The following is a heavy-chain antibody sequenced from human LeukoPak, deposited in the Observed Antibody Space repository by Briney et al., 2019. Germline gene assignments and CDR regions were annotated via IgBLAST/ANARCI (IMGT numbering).Heavy chain of an antibody. CDR3: ARAMDGWFDP. D-gene: IGHD3/OR15-3a*01. J-gene: IGHJ5*02. V-gene: IGHV3-48*02. Sequence: PGGSLRLSCADSGFTFSSYAMSWVRQAPGKGLEWVSYISIGSSTRYYADSVKGRFTISRDNAKNSLYLQMNSLRDEDTAVYYCARAMDGWFDPWGQGTLVAVSS. CDR2: ISIGSSTR. CDR1: GFTFSSYA.